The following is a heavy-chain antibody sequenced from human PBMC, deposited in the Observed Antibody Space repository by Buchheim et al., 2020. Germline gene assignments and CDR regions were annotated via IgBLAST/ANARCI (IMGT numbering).Heavy chain of an antibody. CDR2: ISYDGSNK. CDR1: GFTFSSYG. Sequence: QVQLVESGGGVVQPGRSLRLSCAASGFTFSSYGMHWVRQAPGKGLEWVAVISYDGSNKYYADSVKGRFTISRDNSKNTLYLQMNSLRAEDTAVYYCAKEGLQEYYYDSSGYYDYWGQGT. D-gene: IGHD3-22*01. J-gene: IGHJ4*02. CDR3: AKEGLQEYYYDSSGYYDY. V-gene: IGHV3-30*18.